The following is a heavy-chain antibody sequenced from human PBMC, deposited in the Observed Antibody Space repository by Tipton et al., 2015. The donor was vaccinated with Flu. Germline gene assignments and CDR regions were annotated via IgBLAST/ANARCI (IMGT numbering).Heavy chain of an antibody. V-gene: IGHV4-38-2*02. J-gene: IGHJ5*01. CDR2: IYHTGST. CDR3: ASVPAYEGWFDS. CDR1: GDSISGSYY. Sequence: TLSLTCTVSGDSISGSYYWGWIRQAPGKGLEWIGNIYHTGSTYHNPSLKSRVTMSVDTSRNHLPLNLTSVTAADTAVYYCASVPAYEGWFDSWGQGTLVTVSS. D-gene: IGHD3-3*01.